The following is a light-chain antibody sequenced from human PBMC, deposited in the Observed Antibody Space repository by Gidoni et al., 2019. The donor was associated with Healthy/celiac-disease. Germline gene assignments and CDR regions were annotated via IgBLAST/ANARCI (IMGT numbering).Light chain of an antibody. J-gene: IGKJ4*01. CDR2: DAS. CDR1: QSVSSY. Sequence: EIVLTQSPATLSLSPGERATLSCRASQSVSSYLAWYQQKPGQAPRILIYDASNRATGIPARFSGSGSGTDFTLTISSLEPEEFAVYYCQQRSNWPPLTFGGGTKARSN. V-gene: IGKV3-11*01. CDR3: QQRSNWPPLT.